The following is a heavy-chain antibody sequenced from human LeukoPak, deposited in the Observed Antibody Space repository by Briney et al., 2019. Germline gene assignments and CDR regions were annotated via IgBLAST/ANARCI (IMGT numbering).Heavy chain of an antibody. V-gene: IGHV3-21*01. CDR2: ISIGSTYT. D-gene: IGHD3-16*01. J-gene: IGHJ2*01. Sequence: GGSLRLSCAASGFTFSKYSMNGVRQAPGKGLEWVSSISIGSTYTYYADSVKGRFTISRDNAKSSLYLQMNSLRAEDTAVYYSVGSDAIGYTPREWDYWFFDLWGRGTLVTVSS. CDR1: GFTFSKYS. CDR3: VGSDAIGYTPREWDYWFFDL.